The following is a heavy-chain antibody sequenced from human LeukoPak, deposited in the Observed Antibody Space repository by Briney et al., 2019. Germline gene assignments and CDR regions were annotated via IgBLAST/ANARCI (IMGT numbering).Heavy chain of an antibody. J-gene: IGHJ4*02. CDR1: GGSISSSSYY. D-gene: IGHD1-14*01. CDR3: ARHGTISSESYFDY. Sequence: SETLSLTCTVSGGSISSSSYYWGWIRQPPGKGLEWIGSIYYSGSTYYNPSLKSRFTISVDTSKNQVSLRLSSVTAADTAVYYCARHGTISSESYFDYWGQGALVTVSS. V-gene: IGHV4-39*01. CDR2: IYYSGST.